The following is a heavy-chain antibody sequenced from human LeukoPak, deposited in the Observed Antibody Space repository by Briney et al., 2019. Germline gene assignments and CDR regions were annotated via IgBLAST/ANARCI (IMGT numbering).Heavy chain of an antibody. D-gene: IGHD3-22*01. V-gene: IGHV4-59*12. Sequence: PSETLSLTCTVSGGSISSYYWSWIRQPPGKGLEWIGYIYYSGSTNYNPSLKSRVTISVDTSKNQFSLKLSSVTAADTAVYYCARVSGVVVITDYWGQGTLVTVSS. CDR3: ARVSGVVVITDY. J-gene: IGHJ4*02. CDR2: IYYSGST. CDR1: GGSISSYY.